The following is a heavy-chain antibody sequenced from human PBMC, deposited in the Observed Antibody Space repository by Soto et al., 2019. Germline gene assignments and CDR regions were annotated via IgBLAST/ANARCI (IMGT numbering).Heavy chain of an antibody. D-gene: IGHD5-12*01. J-gene: IGHJ4*02. CDR3: AKRGYSGYDLDY. CDR2: LSSDGGNK. Sequence: ESGGGVVQPGRSLRLSCVASGFTFSHYGMHWVRQSPGKGLEWVATLSSDGGNKYHADSVKGRFTISRDNSKNTLYLQMNSLRVEDTALYYCAKRGYSGYDLDYWGQGTLGTVSS. V-gene: IGHV3-30*18. CDR1: GFTFSHYG.